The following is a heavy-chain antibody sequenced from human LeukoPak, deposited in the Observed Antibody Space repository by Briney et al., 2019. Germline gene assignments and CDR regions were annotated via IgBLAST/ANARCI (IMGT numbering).Heavy chain of an antibody. V-gene: IGHV1-69*05. CDR2: IIPIFGTA. CDR3: ARGLYSHDYGGKEADY. Sequence: ASVKVSCKASGGTFSSYAISWVRQAPGQGLEWMGGIIPIFGTANYAQKFQGRVTITTDESTSTAYMELSSLRSEDTAVYYCARGLYSHDYGGKEADYWGQGTLVTVSS. CDR1: GGTFSSYA. D-gene: IGHD4-23*01. J-gene: IGHJ4*02.